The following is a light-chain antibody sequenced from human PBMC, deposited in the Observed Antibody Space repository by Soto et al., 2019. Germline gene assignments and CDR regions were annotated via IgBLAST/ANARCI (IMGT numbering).Light chain of an antibody. V-gene: IGKV2D-29*01. CDR3: MQSVQFPRT. Sequence: DIVMTQTPLCLSVTPGEPSSICCKCIEILLGSDGKTYLSWYLQKPGHPPQLLIFEVSNHFSGVSDRFSGSGSGTDFTLKISRVEAEDVGVYYCMQSVQFPRTFGGGTKVDIK. CDR1: EILLGSDGKTY. CDR2: EVS. J-gene: IGKJ4*01.